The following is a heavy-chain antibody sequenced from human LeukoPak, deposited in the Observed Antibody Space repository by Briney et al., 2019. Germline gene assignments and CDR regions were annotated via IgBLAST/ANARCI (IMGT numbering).Heavy chain of an antibody. V-gene: IGHV3-23*01. CDR2: ISGSGGST. J-gene: IGHJ4*02. CDR1: GFTFSSYA. CDR3: AKGYTVTYYFDY. Sequence: PGGSMRLSCAASGFTFSSYAVSWVRQAPGKGLEWVSAISGSGGSTYYADSVKGRFTISRDNSKNTLYLQMNSLRAEYTAVYYCAKGYTVTYYFDYWGQGTLVTVSS. D-gene: IGHD4-17*01.